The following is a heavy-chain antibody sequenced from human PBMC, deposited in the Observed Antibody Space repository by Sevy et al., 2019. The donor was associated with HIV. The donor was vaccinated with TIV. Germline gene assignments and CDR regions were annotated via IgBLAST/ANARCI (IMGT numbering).Heavy chain of an antibody. D-gene: IGHD6-13*01. Sequence: GGCLRLSCAASGFTFSDHYMEWVRQAPGKGLEWVGRTRNKADSYTTEYAASVKGRFTISRDDSKNSLYLQMNSLKTADSAGYYCATHAGLAAAGRVFDYWGQGTLVSVSS. V-gene: IGHV3-72*01. CDR1: GFTFSDHY. CDR3: ATHAGLAAAGRVFDY. CDR2: TRNKADSYTT. J-gene: IGHJ4*02.